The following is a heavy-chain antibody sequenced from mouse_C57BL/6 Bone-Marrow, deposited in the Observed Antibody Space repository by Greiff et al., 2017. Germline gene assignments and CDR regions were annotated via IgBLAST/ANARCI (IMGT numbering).Heavy chain of an antibody. CDR1: GFTFSDYY. D-gene: IGHD2-3*01. J-gene: IGHJ3*01. Sequence: DVMLVESEGGLVQPGSSMKLSCTASGFTFSDYYMAWVRQVPEKGLEWVANINYDGSSTYYLDSLKSRFIISRDNAKNILYLQMSSLKSEDTATYYCARVYDGYYGAWFAYWGQGNLVTVSA. CDR3: ARVYDGYYGAWFAY. V-gene: IGHV5-16*01. CDR2: INYDGSST.